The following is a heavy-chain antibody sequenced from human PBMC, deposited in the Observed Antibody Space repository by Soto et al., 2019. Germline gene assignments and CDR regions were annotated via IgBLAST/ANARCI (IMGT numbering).Heavy chain of an antibody. V-gene: IGHV4-30-2*01. Sequence: QLQLQESGSGLVKPSQTLSLTCAVSGGSISSGGYSWSWIRQPPGKGLEWIGYIYHSGSTYYNPSPKSRVTTSADRSNNQFSPKLSSVTAADTAVYYCHPRGPRPPAGNGEYYYYYGMDVWGQGTTVTVSS. CDR2: IYHSGST. J-gene: IGHJ6*02. CDR3: HPRGPRPPAGNGEYYYYYGMDV. CDR1: GGSISSGGYS.